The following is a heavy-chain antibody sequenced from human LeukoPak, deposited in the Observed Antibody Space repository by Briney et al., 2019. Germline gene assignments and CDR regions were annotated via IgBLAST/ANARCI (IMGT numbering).Heavy chain of an antibody. J-gene: IGHJ3*02. CDR3: AKDPTRGYYDSSGYYTDAFDI. Sequence: GGSLRLSCAASGFTFSSYAMSWVRQAPGKGLEWVSAISGSGGSTYYADSVKGRFTISRDNSKNTLYLQMNSLRAEDTAVYYCAKDPTRGYYDSSGYYTDAFDIWGQGTMVTVSS. V-gene: IGHV3-23*01. CDR2: ISGSGGST. D-gene: IGHD3-22*01. CDR1: GFTFSSYA.